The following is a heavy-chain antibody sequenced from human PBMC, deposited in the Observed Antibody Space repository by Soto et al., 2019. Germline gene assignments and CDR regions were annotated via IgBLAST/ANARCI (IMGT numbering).Heavy chain of an antibody. CDR2: IIPIFGTA. D-gene: IGHD5-12*01. V-gene: IGHV1-69*13. J-gene: IGHJ6*02. Sequence: PVKLSSKASRGTFSSYAISCVRQAPGQGLEWMGGIIPIFGTANYAQKFQGRVTITADESTSTAYMELSSLRSEDTAVYYCAADIVATILGNYYYYYGMDVWGQGTTVTVS. CDR3: AADIVATILGNYYYYYGMDV. CDR1: RGTFSSYA.